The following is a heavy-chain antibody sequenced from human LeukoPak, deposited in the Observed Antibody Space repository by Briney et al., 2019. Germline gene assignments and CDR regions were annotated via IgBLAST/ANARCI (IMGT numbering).Heavy chain of an antibody. J-gene: IGHJ4*02. CDR2: INHSGST. D-gene: IGHD3-22*01. Sequence: SETLSLTCAVYGGSFSGYYWSWIRQPPGKGLDWIGEINHSGSTNYNPSLRSRVTISVDTSKNQFSLKLSSVTAADTAVYYCARGPPPGYYDSSGYHNWGQGTLVTVSS. CDR3: ARGPPPGYYDSSGYHN. CDR1: GGSFSGYY. V-gene: IGHV4-34*01.